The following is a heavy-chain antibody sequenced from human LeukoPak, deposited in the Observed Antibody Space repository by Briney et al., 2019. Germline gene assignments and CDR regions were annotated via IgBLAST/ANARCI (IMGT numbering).Heavy chain of an antibody. CDR1: GFTFNTHA. CDR2: ITSSGRTP. Sequence: GGSLRLSCEASGFTFNTHAMSWVRQAPGKGLEWVASITSSGRTPYYTDSVKGRFTISRDNSKNTLYLQMNSLRGEDTAVYYSAKDRPNFYETSGSYYKIKGDFWGQGSLVTVSS. CDR3: AKDRPNFYETSGSYYKIKGDF. V-gene: IGHV3-23*01. J-gene: IGHJ4*02. D-gene: IGHD3-10*01.